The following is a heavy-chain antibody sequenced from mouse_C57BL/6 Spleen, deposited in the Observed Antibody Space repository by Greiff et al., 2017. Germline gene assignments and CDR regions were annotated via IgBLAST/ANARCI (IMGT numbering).Heavy chain of an antibody. Sequence: EVKLVESGGGLVKPGGSLKLSCAASGFTFSDYGMHWVRQAPEKGLEWVAYISSGSSTIYYADTVKGRFTLSRANAKNTPFLHMTSMRSEDRAMFCCERGSTTGFAYWGQGTVVTVSA. CDR3: ERGSTTGFAY. J-gene: IGHJ3*01. D-gene: IGHD1-1*01. CDR2: ISSGSSTI. CDR1: GFTFSDYG. V-gene: IGHV5-17*01.